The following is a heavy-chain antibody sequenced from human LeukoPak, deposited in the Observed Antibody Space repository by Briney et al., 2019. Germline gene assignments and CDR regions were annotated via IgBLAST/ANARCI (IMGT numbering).Heavy chain of an antibody. CDR1: GYTFTSYD. V-gene: IGHV1-8*01. Sequence: ASVKVSCKASGYTFTSYDINWVRQATGQGLEWMGWMNPNSGNTGYAQKFQGRVTMTRNTSISTAYMELSSLRSEDTAVYYCARRPSYDSSGYHDYWGQGTLVTVSS. CDR2: MNPNSGNT. J-gene: IGHJ4*02. D-gene: IGHD3-22*01. CDR3: ARRPSYDSSGYHDY.